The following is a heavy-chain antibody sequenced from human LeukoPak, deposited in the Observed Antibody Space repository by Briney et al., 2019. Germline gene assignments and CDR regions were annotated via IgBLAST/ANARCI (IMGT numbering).Heavy chain of an antibody. CDR3: ARREAVGSQVDY. D-gene: IGHD6-19*01. Sequence: ASVKVSCKASGYTFTRYYMHWVRQAPGQGLEWMGWINPNSGGTNYAQKFQGRVTMTRDTSISTAYMELSRLRSDDTAVYYCARREAVGSQVDYWGQGTLVTVSS. J-gene: IGHJ4*02. V-gene: IGHV1-2*02. CDR1: GYTFTRYY. CDR2: INPNSGGT.